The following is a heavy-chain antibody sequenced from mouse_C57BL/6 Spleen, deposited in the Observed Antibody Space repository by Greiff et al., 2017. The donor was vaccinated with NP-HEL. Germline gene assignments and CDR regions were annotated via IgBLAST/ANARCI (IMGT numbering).Heavy chain of an antibody. D-gene: IGHD1-1*01. CDR3: ARYYGSSLWYFDV. CDR2: IRNKANGYTT. CDR1: GFTFTDYY. Sequence: EVQWVESGGGLVQPGGSLSLSCAASGFTFTDYYMSWVRQPPGKALEWLGFIRNKANGYTTEYSASVKGRFTISRDNSQSILYLQMNALRAEDSATYYCARYYGSSLWYFDVWGTGTTVTVSS. V-gene: IGHV7-3*01. J-gene: IGHJ1*03.